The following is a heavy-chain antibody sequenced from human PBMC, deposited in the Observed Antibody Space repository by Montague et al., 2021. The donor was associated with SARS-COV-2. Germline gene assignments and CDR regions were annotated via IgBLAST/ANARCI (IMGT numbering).Heavy chain of an antibody. J-gene: IGHJ4*02. CDR1: GSSVRSYY. CDR3: AREDTVTTFGGPYYIDS. Sequence: SETLSPTCIVSGSSVRSYYWSWIRQPPGKGLEWIGYIYDSGSTNYNPPLKSRVTISVDTSKNQFSLKLSSVTAADTAVYYCAREDTVTTFGGPYYIDSWGQGTLVTVSA. D-gene: IGHD4-17*01. V-gene: IGHV4-59*02. CDR2: IYDSGST.